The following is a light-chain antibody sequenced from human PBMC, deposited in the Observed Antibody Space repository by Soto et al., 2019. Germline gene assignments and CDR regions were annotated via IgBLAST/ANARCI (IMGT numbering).Light chain of an antibody. V-gene: IGLV2-11*01. CDR3: CSYAGSYAYV. CDR1: SSDVGGYDY. CDR2: DVS. J-gene: IGLJ1*01. Sequence: QSVLTQPRSVSGSPGQSVTISCIGTSSDVGGYDYVSWYQQHPGKVPQLMIYDVSKRPSGVPDRFSGSKSGNTASLTISGLQAEDEADYYCCSYAGSYAYVVGTGTKLTVL.